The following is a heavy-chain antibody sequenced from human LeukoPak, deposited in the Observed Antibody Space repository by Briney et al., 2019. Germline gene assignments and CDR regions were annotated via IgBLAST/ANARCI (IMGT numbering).Heavy chain of an antibody. Sequence: GSLRLSCVVSGFTFTNYGMHWVRQAPGKGLDWVASIAYDGSNENYAESVKGRFTISRDNSKNTLYLQLNSLRAEDTAVYYCARPSGSVTIFGVVDYFDYWGQGSLVTVSS. CDR3: ARPSGSVTIFGVVDYFDY. D-gene: IGHD3-3*01. V-gene: IGHV3-30*04. J-gene: IGHJ4*02. CDR2: IAYDGSNE. CDR1: GFTFTNYG.